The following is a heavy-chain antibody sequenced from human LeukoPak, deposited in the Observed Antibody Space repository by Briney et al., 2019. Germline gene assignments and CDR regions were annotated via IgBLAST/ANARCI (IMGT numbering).Heavy chain of an antibody. D-gene: IGHD3-22*01. CDR1: GFTFSSYA. V-gene: IGHV3-23*01. CDR2: ISGSGGST. CDR3: AKGMDYDSSGYYPFDY. Sequence: GGSLRLSCAASGFTFSSYAMSWVRQAPGKGLEWVSAISGSGGSTYYADSVKGRFTISRDNSKNTLYLQMNSLRAEDTAVYYCAKGMDYDSSGYYPFDYWGQGTLVTVSS. J-gene: IGHJ4*02.